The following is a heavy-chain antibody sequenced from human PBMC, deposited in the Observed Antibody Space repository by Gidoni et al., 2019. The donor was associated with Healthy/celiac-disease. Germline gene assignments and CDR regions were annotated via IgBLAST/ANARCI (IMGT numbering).Heavy chain of an antibody. CDR1: GFTFSSYA. Sequence: QVQLVESGGGVVQPGRSLRLSCAASGFTFSSYAMHWVRQAPGKGLEWVAVISYDGSNKYYADSVKGRFTISRDNSKNTLYLQMNSLRAEDTAVYYCARGFFSLGYQNFDYWGQGTLVTVSS. D-gene: IGHD2-2*01. CDR3: ARGFFSLGYQNFDY. V-gene: IGHV3-30-3*01. CDR2: ISYDGSNK. J-gene: IGHJ4*02.